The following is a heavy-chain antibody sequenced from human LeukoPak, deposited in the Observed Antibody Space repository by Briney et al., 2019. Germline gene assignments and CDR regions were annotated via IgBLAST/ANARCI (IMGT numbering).Heavy chain of an antibody. CDR2: IYSGGRT. D-gene: IGHD6-13*01. CDR1: GLTVSSNY. Sequence: GGSLRLSCAASGLTVSSNYMSWVRQAPGKGLECVSVIYSGGRTYYADSVEGRFTISRDNSKNTLYLQMNSLRAEDTAVYYCASIVAAGKGYFDYWGQGTLVTVSS. CDR3: ASIVAAGKGYFDY. V-gene: IGHV3-66*01. J-gene: IGHJ4*02.